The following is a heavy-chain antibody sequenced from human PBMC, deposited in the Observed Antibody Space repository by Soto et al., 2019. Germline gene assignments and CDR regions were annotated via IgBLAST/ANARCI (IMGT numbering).Heavy chain of an antibody. D-gene: IGHD6-19*01. Sequence: SETLSLTCTFSGCSITSSSYYLGWIRQPPGKGLEWIGSIYYSGSTYYNPSLKSRVTISVDTSKNQFSLKLSSVTAADTAVYYCTKPASGLQWPPFDPWGHGTLVTVSS. CDR1: GCSITSSSYY. V-gene: IGHV4-39*01. CDR2: IYYSGST. J-gene: IGHJ5*02. CDR3: TKPASGLQWPPFDP.